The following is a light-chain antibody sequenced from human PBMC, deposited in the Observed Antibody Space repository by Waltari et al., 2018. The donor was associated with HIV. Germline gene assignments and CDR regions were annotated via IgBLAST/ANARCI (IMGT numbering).Light chain of an antibody. CDR1: RSNIGANYD. J-gene: IGLJ1*01. Sequence: QSVLTQPSSVSGAPGQRVTISCTGNRSNIGANYDVHWYQQLPGTAPRLLIYANLNRPSGVPDRFSGSKSDTSASLAITGLQAEDEADYYCQSYDSSLSGYVFGTGTKVTVL. CDR3: QSYDSSLSGYV. V-gene: IGLV1-40*01. CDR2: ANL.